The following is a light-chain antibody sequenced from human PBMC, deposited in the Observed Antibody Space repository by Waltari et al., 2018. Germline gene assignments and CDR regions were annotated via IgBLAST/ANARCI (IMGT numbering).Light chain of an antibody. J-gene: IGKJ2*01. Sequence: EIVLTQSPATLSLSPGERATLSCRASQSAGSYLAWYQQKPGQVPRLVIYDASSRATGVPARFSGSGSGTEFTLTISSLEPEDFAVYYCQQRNIWPNTFGQGTKLEIK. CDR3: QQRNIWPNT. CDR2: DAS. CDR1: QSAGSY. V-gene: IGKV3-11*01.